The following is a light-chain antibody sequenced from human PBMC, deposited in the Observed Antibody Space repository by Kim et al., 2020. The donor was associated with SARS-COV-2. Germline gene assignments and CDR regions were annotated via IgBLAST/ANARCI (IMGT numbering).Light chain of an antibody. J-gene: IGKJ2*01. CDR2: AAS. V-gene: IGKV3-20*01. Sequence: LAPGERATLACRASQSVGHRYVAWYQQSPGQAIRLVIYAASSRATGIPDRFSGSGSGTDFTLTISRLEPEDFAVYYCQQYGSPPTAFGQGTKLEI. CDR3: QQYGSPPTA. CDR1: QSVGHRY.